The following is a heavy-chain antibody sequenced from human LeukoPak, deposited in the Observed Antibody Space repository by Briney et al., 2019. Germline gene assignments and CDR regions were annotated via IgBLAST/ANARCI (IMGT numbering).Heavy chain of an antibody. CDR1: GGSFNGYY. J-gene: IGHJ4*02. V-gene: IGHV4-34*01. Sequence: KPSETLSLTCAVYGGSFNGYYWSWIRQLPGKGLEWIGESIHSGTTNYNPSLKSRVTISVDTSKNQFSLKLTSVTAADTALYYCAGGYRSADRRFDSWGQGALVTVSS. CDR2: SIHSGTT. D-gene: IGHD3-16*02. CDR3: AGGYRSADRRFDS.